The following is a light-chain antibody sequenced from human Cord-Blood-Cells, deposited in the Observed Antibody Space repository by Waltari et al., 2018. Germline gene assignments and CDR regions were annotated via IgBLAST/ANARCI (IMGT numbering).Light chain of an antibody. Sequence: IQTTQSPSSLSAPVGDRVTITCRASQTISSYLNWYQQKPGKAPKLLIYAASSLQSGVPSRFSGSGSGTDFTLTISSLQPEDFATYYCQQSYSTPFTFGPGTKVDIK. CDR1: QTISSY. V-gene: IGKV1-39*01. CDR3: QQSYSTPFT. J-gene: IGKJ3*01. CDR2: AAS.